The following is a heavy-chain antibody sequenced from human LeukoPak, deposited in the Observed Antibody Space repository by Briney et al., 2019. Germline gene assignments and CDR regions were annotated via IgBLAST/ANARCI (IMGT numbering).Heavy chain of an antibody. CDR3: ARGDFWSGYFPSWYFDL. CDR1: GGSISSYY. CDR2: IYYRGST. V-gene: IGHV4-59*08. Sequence: SETLSLTCTVSGGSISSYYWSWIRQPPGKGLEWIGYIYYRGSTNYNPSLKSRVTISVDTSKNQFSLKLSSVTAADTAVYYCARGDFWSGYFPSWYFDLWGRGTLVTVSS. D-gene: IGHD3-3*01. J-gene: IGHJ2*01.